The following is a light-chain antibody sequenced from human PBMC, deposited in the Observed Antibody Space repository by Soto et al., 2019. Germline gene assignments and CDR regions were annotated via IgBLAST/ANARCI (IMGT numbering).Light chain of an antibody. CDR1: SSDVGGYNF. J-gene: IGLJ2*01. CDR3: SSYTLRNNLVL. V-gene: IGLV2-14*01. Sequence: QSALTQPASVSGSPGQSITISCTGTSSDVGGYNFVSWYQQHPGKAPRLIIYEVSSRPSGVSYRFSASQSCNTASLTISGLQAEDEDDYYCSSYTLRNNLVLVGGGTKLTVL. CDR2: EVS.